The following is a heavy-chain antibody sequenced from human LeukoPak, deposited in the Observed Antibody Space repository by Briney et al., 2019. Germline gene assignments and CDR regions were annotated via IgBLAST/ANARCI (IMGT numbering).Heavy chain of an antibody. V-gene: IGHV4-38-2*02. D-gene: IGHD1-26*01. CDR1: GYSISGGYY. CDR2: MYYSGST. CDR3: ASTSPIVGATDFDY. J-gene: IGHJ4*02. Sequence: TSETLSLTCTVSGYSISGGYYWGWIRQPPGKGLEWIGSMYYSGSTYYNPSLKSRVTISVDTSKNQFSLKLSSVTAADTAVYYCASTSPIVGATDFDYWGQGTLVTVSS.